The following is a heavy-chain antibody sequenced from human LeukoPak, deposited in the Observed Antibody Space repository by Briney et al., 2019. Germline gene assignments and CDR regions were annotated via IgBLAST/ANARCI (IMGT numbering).Heavy chain of an antibody. CDR2: ISYDGSNK. J-gene: IGHJ4*02. CDR1: GFTFSSYA. CDR3: ARDLLIYDSSGYYSAGDY. D-gene: IGHD3-22*01. V-gene: IGHV3-30-3*01. Sequence: GRSLRLSCAASGFTFSSYAMHWARQAPGKGLEWVAVISYDGSNKYYADSVKGRFTISRDNSKNTLYLQMNSLRAEDTAVYYCARDLLIYDSSGYYSAGDYWGQGTLVTVSS.